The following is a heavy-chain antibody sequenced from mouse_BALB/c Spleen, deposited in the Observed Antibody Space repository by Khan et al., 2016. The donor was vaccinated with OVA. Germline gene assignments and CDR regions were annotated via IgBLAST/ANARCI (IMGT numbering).Heavy chain of an antibody. V-gene: IGHV2-6-5*01. D-gene: IGHD2-12*01. CDR3: AEEPPCYSLDY. J-gene: IGHJ4*01. CDR2: IWAGGSK. Sequence: QVQLKESGPGLVAPSQSLSITCTVSGFSLTDYVVSWIRQPPGKGLEWLGVIWAGGSKYYNSVLKSRLSISKDNSKSQVFLKVYSLQTDDTAMYYCAEEPPCYSLDYWGQGTSVTVSS. CDR1: GFSLTDYV.